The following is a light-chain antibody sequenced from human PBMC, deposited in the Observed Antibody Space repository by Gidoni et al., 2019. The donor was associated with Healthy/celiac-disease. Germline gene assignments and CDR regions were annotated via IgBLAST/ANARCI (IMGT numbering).Light chain of an antibody. Sequence: DIVMTQYPATLSVSPRERATLSCRASQSVSRNLAWYQQKPGQAPRLLIYGASTRATGIPARFSGSGSGTEFTLTISSLQSEDFAVYYCQQYNNWPLYTFGQGTKLEIK. CDR1: QSVSRN. V-gene: IGKV3-15*01. CDR2: GAS. J-gene: IGKJ2*01. CDR3: QQYNNWPLYT.